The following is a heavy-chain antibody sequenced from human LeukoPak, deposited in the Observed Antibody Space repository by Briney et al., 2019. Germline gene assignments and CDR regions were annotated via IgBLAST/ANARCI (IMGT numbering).Heavy chain of an antibody. J-gene: IGHJ1*01. CDR1: GYSFTGYN. CDR2: INPQSGDT. Sequence: ASVKVSCKASGYSFTGYNIHWVRQAPGQGLEWMGWINPQSGDTNYLQKFQGRVTMTRDTSISTVDMELISLRSDDTATYYCATGEKGNSWWVDLQHWGQGTLVTVSS. D-gene: IGHD2-15*01. V-gene: IGHV1-2*02. CDR3: ATGEKGNSWWVDLQH.